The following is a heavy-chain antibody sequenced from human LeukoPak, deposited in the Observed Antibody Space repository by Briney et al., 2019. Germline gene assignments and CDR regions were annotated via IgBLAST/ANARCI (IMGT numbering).Heavy chain of an antibody. V-gene: IGHV3-23*01. CDR2: ISGSGGST. Sequence: PGGSLRLSCAASGFTFSSYAMSWVRQAPGKGLEWVSAISGSGGSTYYADPVKGRFTISRDNSKNTLYLQMTSLRAEYTAVYYCAKSPTRLLYYFDYWGQGTLVTVSS. CDR3: AKSPTRLLYYFDY. J-gene: IGHJ4*02. CDR1: GFTFSSYA. D-gene: IGHD2-15*01.